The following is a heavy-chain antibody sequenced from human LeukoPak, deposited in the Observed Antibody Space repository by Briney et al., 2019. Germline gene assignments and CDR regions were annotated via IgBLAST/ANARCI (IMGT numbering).Heavy chain of an antibody. D-gene: IGHD3-22*01. Sequence: ASVKVSCKASGYTFTSYGISWVRQAPGQGLEWMGWISAYNGNTNYAQELQGRVTMTTDTSTSTAYMEPRSLRSDDTAVYYCARDYYDSSGYYDYYYGMDVWGQGTTVTVSS. J-gene: IGHJ6*02. CDR2: ISAYNGNT. V-gene: IGHV1-18*01. CDR3: ARDYYDSSGYYDYYYGMDV. CDR1: GYTFTSYG.